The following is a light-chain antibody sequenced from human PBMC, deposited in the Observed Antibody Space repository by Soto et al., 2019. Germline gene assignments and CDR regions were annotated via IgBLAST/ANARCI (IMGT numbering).Light chain of an antibody. CDR1: SSNIASNT. V-gene: IGLV1-44*01. CDR3: AAWDDSLNGVV. CDR2: TDN. Sequence: QAVVTQPPSASGTPGQRVTISCSGSSSNIASNTVNWYQQLPGTAPKVLIYTDNQRPSGVPDRFSGSKSGASASLAISGLKSEDEADYYCAAWDDSLNGVVFGGGTKLTVL. J-gene: IGLJ2*01.